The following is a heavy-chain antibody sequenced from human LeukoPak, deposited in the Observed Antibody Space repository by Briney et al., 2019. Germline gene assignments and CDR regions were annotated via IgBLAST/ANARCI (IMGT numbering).Heavy chain of an antibody. V-gene: IGHV3-33*01. CDR2: IWYDGSNK. CDR3: ARVKGSGSYYPTDY. Sequence: GGSLRLSCAASGFTFSSYGMHWVRQAPGKGLEWVAVIWYDGSNKYYADSVKGRFTISRDNSKNTLYLQMNSLRAEDTAVYYCARVKGSGSYYPTDYRGQGTLVTVSS. J-gene: IGHJ4*02. D-gene: IGHD3-10*01. CDR1: GFTFSSYG.